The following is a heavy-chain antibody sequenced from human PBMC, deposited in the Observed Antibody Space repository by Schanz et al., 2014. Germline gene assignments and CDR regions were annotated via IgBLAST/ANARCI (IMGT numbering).Heavy chain of an antibody. CDR3: ARENKDYDSILNKFFHYGLDL. D-gene: IGHD3-3*02. J-gene: IGHJ6*02. Sequence: QVLLVQSGAEVKKPGASVKVSCKASGYTFTGYYMNWVRQAPGQGLEWMGRISPNSGDTHSAQKCQGRVTMTWDRSSSTANMELSRLRSDDTAVYYCARENKDYDSILNKFFHYGLDLWGQGTTVTVSS. CDR2: ISPNSGDT. CDR1: GYTFTGYY. V-gene: IGHV1-2*06.